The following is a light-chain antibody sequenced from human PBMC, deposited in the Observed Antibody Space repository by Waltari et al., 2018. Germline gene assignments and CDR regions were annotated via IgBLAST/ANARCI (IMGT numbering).Light chain of an antibody. CDR2: WAS. CDR1: QSVLYSSNNKNY. CDR3: HQYYSTPWT. J-gene: IGKJ1*01. Sequence: DIVMTQSPDSLAVSLGERATINCKSSQSVLYSSNNKNYLAWYHQKQGKPPKLLIYWASTRESGVPDRFNGSGSGTDFTLTISSLQAEDVAVYYCHQYYSTPWTFGQGTKVEIK. V-gene: IGKV4-1*01.